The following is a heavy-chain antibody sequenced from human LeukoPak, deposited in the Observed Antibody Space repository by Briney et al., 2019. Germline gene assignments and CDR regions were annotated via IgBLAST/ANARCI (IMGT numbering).Heavy chain of an antibody. J-gene: IGHJ4*02. V-gene: IGHV3-23*01. CDR3: AREWEQGFDY. CDR1: GFTFSTYA. CDR2: ISGSGAFT. Sequence: GGSLRLSCAASGFTFSTYAMNWVRQAPGKGLEWVSGISGSGAFTYYADSVKGRFTISRDNSKNTLFLQINSLRAEDTAVYYCAREWEQGFDYWGQGTLVTVSS. D-gene: IGHD1-26*01.